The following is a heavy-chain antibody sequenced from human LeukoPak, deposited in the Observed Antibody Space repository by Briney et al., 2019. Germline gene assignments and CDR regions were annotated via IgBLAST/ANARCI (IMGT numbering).Heavy chain of an antibody. J-gene: IGHJ3*02. V-gene: IGHV4-4*07. Sequence: SETLSLTCIVSGGSISSYYWSWIRQPAGKGLEWIGRIYTSGSTNYNPSLKSRVTVSVDASKNPFSLKLTSVTAADTAVYYCARDPIPVVRGARPDAFDIWGLRTMVTLSS. D-gene: IGHD3-10*01. CDR1: GGSISSYY. CDR2: IYTSGST. CDR3: ARDPIPVVRGARPDAFDI.